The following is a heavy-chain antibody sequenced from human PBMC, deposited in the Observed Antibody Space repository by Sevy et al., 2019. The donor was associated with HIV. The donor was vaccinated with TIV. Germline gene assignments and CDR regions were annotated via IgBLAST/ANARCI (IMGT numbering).Heavy chain of an antibody. CDR1: GFTFSAYG. CDR3: AREAVPAAKGIAY. D-gene: IGHD2-2*01. CDR2: IWYDGNRK. Sequence: GGSLRLSCAASGFTFSAYGMHWVRQAPGKGLEWVTIIWYDGNRKYYADSVKGRFTVSRDNSKNTLYLQMSSLRTEDTAVYYCAREAVPAAKGIAYWGQGTLVTVSS. V-gene: IGHV3-33*01. J-gene: IGHJ4*02.